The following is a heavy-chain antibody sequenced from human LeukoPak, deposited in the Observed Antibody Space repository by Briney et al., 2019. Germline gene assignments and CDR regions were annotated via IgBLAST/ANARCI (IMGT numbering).Heavy chain of an antibody. J-gene: IGHJ3*02. CDR3: AKDPNGDYIGAFDM. D-gene: IGHD4-17*01. V-gene: IGHV3-23*01. CDR1: EITASSYA. Sequence: PGGSLRLSCAASEITASSYAMTWVRQAPGKGLEWVSSISGSGDRTMYADSVKGRFTISRDNFKNTLYLQMNSLRAEDTALYHCAKDPNGDYIGAFDMWGQGTMVTVSS. CDR2: ISGSGDRT.